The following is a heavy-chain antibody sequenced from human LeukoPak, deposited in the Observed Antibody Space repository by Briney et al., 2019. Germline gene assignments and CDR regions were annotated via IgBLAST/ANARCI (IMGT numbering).Heavy chain of an antibody. CDR2: ISTSGDTI. CDR3: ARVSSGWYRPFFDY. J-gene: IGHJ4*02. V-gene: IGHV3-48*04. D-gene: IGHD6-19*01. Sequence: PGGSLRLSCAASGFTFRSYHMNWVRQAPGKGLEWVAFISTSGDTIYYVDSVKGRFTISRDNAKNSLYLQMNSLRADDTAVYYCARVSSGWYRPFFDYWGQGTLVTVSS. CDR1: GFTFRSYH.